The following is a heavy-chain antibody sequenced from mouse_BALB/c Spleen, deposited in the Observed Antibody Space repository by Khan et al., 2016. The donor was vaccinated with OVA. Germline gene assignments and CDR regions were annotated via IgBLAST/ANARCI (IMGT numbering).Heavy chain of an antibody. D-gene: IGHD2-4*01. CDR2: IYHGDGDT. CDR3: VRGGITTGYFDY. Sequence: QIQLVQSGAELARPGTSVKLSCKASGYTFTSYWMQWVKQRPGQGLEWIGSIYHGDGDTRYTQKFKDKATLTADKSSSTAYMQLSSLASEDSAVYYCVRGGITTGYFDYWGQGTTLTVSS. J-gene: IGHJ2*01. V-gene: IGHV1-87*01. CDR1: GYTFTSYW.